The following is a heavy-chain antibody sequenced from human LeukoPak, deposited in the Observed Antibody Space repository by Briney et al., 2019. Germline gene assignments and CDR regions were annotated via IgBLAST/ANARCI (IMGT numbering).Heavy chain of an antibody. CDR1: GYTFTSYG. V-gene: IGHV1-18*01. CDR3: VRDGHRLYDYYYYYMDV. CDR2: ISAYNGST. J-gene: IGHJ6*03. D-gene: IGHD2-2*02. Sequence: ASVKVSCKASGYTFTSYGISWVRQAPRQGLEWMGWISAYNGSTNYTQKLQGRVTMTTDTSTSTAYMELRSLRSDDTAVYFCVRDGHRLYDYYYYYMDVWGKGTTVTVSS.